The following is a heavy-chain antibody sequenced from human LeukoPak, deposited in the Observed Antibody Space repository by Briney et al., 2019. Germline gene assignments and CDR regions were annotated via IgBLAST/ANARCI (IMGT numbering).Heavy chain of an antibody. CDR3: TRDSGLTGYDLLDY. J-gene: IGHJ4*02. CDR1: GFPFSTYW. CDR2: IKNDGSEK. V-gene: IGHV3-7*01. Sequence: PGGSLRLSSAASGFPFSTYWITWVRQAPGKGLEWVANIKNDGSEKNYVDSVKGRFTISRDNAENSLFLQMNSLRVGDTAIYYCTRDSGLTGYDLLDYWGQGTLVTVSS. D-gene: IGHD5-12*01.